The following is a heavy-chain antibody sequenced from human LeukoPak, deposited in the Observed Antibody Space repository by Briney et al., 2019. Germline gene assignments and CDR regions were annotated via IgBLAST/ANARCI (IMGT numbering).Heavy chain of an antibody. J-gene: IGHJ4*02. CDR3: ARMWSGGGLRYFDWQTFYWSFDY. D-gene: IGHD3-9*01. V-gene: IGHV1-18*01. Sequence: ASVKVSCKASGYNFTSYGISWVRQAPGQGLEWMGWISAYNGNTNYAQKLQGRVTMTTDTSTSTAYMELRSLRSDDTAVYYCARMWSGGGLRYFDWQTFYWSFDYWGQGTLVTVSS. CDR2: ISAYNGNT. CDR1: GYNFTSYG.